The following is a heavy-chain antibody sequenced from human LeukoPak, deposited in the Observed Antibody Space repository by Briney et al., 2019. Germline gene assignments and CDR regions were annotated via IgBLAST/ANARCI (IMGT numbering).Heavy chain of an antibody. V-gene: IGHV5-51*01. CDR3: ARHLSSITSCPHY. Sequence: GESLKISCKGSGYSFTTYWIAWVRQMPGKVLEWMGVIYPGNSDITYSPSFQGQVTISVDKSISTAYLQWSSLKASDTAIYYCARHLSSITSCPHYWGQGTLVTVSS. CDR2: IYPGNSDI. J-gene: IGHJ4*02. CDR1: GYSFTTYW. D-gene: IGHD2-2*01.